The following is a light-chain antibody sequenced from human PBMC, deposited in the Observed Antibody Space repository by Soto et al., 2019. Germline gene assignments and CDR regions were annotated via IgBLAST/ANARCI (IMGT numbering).Light chain of an antibody. CDR3: QQFGISPWT. Sequence: DNVMTQSPDTLSVSPGDRATLSCRASRIIGHNYLAWYQQKRGQPPSLLIYATSTRATGIPDRFSGSGSVTNFTLTNSRLEPEDFAVYFCQQFGISPWTFGQGTKVEIK. J-gene: IGKJ1*01. V-gene: IGKV3-20*01. CDR2: ATS. CDR1: RIIGHNY.